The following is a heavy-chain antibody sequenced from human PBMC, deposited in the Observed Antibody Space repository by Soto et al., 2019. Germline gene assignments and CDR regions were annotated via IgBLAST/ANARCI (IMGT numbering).Heavy chain of an antibody. CDR1: GYTFTNYG. CDR3: GRVGTSSCLDY. D-gene: IGHD6-6*01. CDR2: ISANNGHT. J-gene: IGHJ4*02. V-gene: IGHV1-18*01. Sequence: QVQLVQSGAEVQKPGASVMVSCKASGYTFTNYGIYWVRQAPGQGLAWMGWISANNGHTNYAQKFQGRVTMTTDTSPNTAYMELRCLRSDDTAVYYCGRVGTSSCLDYWGQGTLVTVSS.